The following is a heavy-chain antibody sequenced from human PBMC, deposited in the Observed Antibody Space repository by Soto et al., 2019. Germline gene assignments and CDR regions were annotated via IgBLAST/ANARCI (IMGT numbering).Heavy chain of an antibody. CDR2: ISSSSSYI. Sequence: EVQLVESGGGLVKPGGSLRLSCAASGFTFSSYSMNWVRQAPGKGLEWVSSISSSSSYIYYADSVKGRFTISRDNAKNSLSLQMNSLRAEDTAVYYCARGGGYSSSSSRDWGQGTLVTVSS. V-gene: IGHV3-21*01. D-gene: IGHD6-6*01. J-gene: IGHJ4*02. CDR1: GFTFSSYS. CDR3: ARGGGYSSSSSRD.